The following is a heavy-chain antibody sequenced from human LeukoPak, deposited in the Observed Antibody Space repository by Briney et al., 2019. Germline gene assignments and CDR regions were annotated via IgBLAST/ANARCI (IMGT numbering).Heavy chain of an antibody. CDR2: IRSKAYGGTT. D-gene: IGHD6-13*01. V-gene: IGHV3-49*04. CDR3: ARLYSSSWYYYYYYMDV. J-gene: IGHJ6*03. CDR1: GFTFGDYA. Sequence: GGSLRLSCTTSGFTFGDYAMSWVRQAPGKGLEWVGFIRSKAYGGTTEYAASVRGRFTISRDDSKSIAYLQLNSLKTEDTAVYYCARLYSSSWYYYYYYMDVWGKGTTVTVSS.